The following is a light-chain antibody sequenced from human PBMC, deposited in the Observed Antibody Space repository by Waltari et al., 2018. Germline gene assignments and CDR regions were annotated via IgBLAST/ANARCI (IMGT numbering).Light chain of an antibody. Sequence: QSALTQPASVSGSPGQSTTISSTGTSSDIGGSNFVSWYQQHTGKAPKLVIYEVNRRPSGVSNRFSGSKSGNTASLTISGLQTEDDADYYCSSYTRSSPHILFGGGTKLTVL. J-gene: IGLJ2*01. V-gene: IGLV2-14*03. CDR3: SSYTRSSPHIL. CDR2: EVN. CDR1: SSDIGGSNF.